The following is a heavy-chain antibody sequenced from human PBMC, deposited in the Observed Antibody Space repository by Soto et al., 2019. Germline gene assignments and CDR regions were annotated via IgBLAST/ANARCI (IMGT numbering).Heavy chain of an antibody. V-gene: IGHV1-3*01. D-gene: IGHD3-3*02. Sequence: QALLVQSGAEMKKPGASVKVSCKATGYTFSAYTMNWVRQAPGQSLEWMGWINAGSGNTKYSQNFQRRVSITRDTSASTVYMELTGLTSEDTAVYYCARDTQTLGPRANDALDIWGQGTMVTVSS. J-gene: IGHJ3*02. CDR3: ARDTQTLGPRANDALDI. CDR2: INAGSGNT. CDR1: GYTFSAYT.